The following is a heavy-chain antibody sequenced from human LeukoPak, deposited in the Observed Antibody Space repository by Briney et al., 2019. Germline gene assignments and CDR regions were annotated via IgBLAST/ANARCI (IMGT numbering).Heavy chain of an antibody. Sequence: ASVKVSCKASGYTFTSYYMHWVRQAPGQGLEWMGIINPSGGSTSYAQKFQGRVTMTRDMSTSTVYMELSSLRSEDTAVYYCARARRYCSSTSCNWFDPWGQGTLVTVSS. V-gene: IGHV1-46*01. CDR2: INPSGGST. J-gene: IGHJ5*02. CDR3: ARARRYCSSTSCNWFDP. CDR1: GYTFTSYY. D-gene: IGHD2-2*01.